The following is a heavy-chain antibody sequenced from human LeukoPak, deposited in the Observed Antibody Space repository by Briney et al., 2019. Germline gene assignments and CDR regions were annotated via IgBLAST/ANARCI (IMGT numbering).Heavy chain of an antibody. J-gene: IGHJ4*02. V-gene: IGHV3-21*01. Sequence: GKSLRLSCAASGFTFSSYSMNWVRQAPGKGLEWVSSISSSSSYIYYADSVKGRFTISRDNAKNSLYLQMNSLRAEDTAVYYCARDHAVAGVFDYWGQGTLVTVSS. D-gene: IGHD6-19*01. CDR2: ISSSSSYI. CDR1: GFTFSSYS. CDR3: ARDHAVAGVFDY.